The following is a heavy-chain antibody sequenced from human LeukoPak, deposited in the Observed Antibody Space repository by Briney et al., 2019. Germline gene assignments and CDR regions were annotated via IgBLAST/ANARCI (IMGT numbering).Heavy chain of an antibody. J-gene: IGHJ4*02. D-gene: IGHD3-10*01. CDR3: ARRQYYYGSGSSIDY. CDR2: INHSGST. CDR1: GGSFSGYY. Sequence: KSSETLSLTCAVYGGSFSGYYWSWIRQPPGKGLEWIGEINHSGSTNYNPSLKSRVTISVDTSKNQFSLKLSSVTAADTAVYYCARRQYYYGSGSSIDYWGQGTLVTVSS. V-gene: IGHV4-34*01.